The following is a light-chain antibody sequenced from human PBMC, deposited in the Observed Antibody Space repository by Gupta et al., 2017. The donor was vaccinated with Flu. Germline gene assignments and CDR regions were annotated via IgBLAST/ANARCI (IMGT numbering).Light chain of an antibody. CDR1: GSNVGSNT. CDR3: AAWDDSLNGPV. Sequence: QSVLTQPPSASGTPGQKVTIPCSGSGSNVGSNTVNWYQQLPGTAPKLVIYSNNQRPPGVPDRFSGSKSGTSASLAISGLQSEDEADYSCAAWDDSLNGPVFGGGTKLTVL. CDR2: SNN. V-gene: IGLV1-44*01. J-gene: IGLJ3*02.